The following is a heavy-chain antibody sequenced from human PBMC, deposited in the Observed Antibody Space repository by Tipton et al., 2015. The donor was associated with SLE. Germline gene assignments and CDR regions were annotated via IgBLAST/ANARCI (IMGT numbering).Heavy chain of an antibody. CDR3: AREFRTHEFDP. V-gene: IGHV3-20*04. Sequence: GSLRLSCAAAGFDFDDFGMGWVRQVPGKGLEWVSSISWNGGSTGYADSVKGRFTISRDNAKNSVYLQMNSLRAEDTAFYYCAREFRTHEFDPWGQGTLVTVSS. CDR1: GFDFDDFG. CDR2: ISWNGGST. J-gene: IGHJ5*02.